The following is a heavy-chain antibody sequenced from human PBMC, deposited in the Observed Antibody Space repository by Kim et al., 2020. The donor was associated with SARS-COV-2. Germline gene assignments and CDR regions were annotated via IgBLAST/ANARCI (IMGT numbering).Heavy chain of an antibody. CDR1: GFTFSSYA. V-gene: IGHV3-23*01. J-gene: IGHJ6*02. CDR2: ISGSGGST. D-gene: IGHD2-8*02. CDR3: AKVRARLLGYYYYGMDV. Sequence: VGSLRLSCAASGFTFSSYAMSWVRQAPGKGLEWVSAISGSGGSTYYADSVKGRFTISRDNSKNTLYLQMNSLRAEDTAVYYCAKVRARLLGYYYYGMDVWGQGTTVTVSS.